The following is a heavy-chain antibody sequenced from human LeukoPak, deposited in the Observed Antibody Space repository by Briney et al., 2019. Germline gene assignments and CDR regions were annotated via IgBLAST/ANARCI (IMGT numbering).Heavy chain of an antibody. Sequence: SGTLSLTCAVSGGSISSSNWWSWVRQPPGKGLEWIGQIYHSGSTNYNPSLKSRVTISVDQSKNQFSLKLRSVTAADTAVYYCARPLSLGYCSGGSCYGRGAWFDRWGQGTLVTVSS. D-gene: IGHD2-15*01. CDR3: ARPLSLGYCSGGSCYGRGAWFDR. V-gene: IGHV4-4*02. CDR2: IYHSGST. J-gene: IGHJ5*02. CDR1: GGSISSSNW.